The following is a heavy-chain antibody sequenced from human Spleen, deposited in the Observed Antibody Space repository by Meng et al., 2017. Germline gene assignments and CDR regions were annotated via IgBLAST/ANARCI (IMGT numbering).Heavy chain of an antibody. V-gene: IGHV1-2*06. J-gene: IGHJ4*02. Sequence: QVQVVQSGGEVKEPGASVKVSCKPSGYPFTAYYIHWVRQAPGQGLEWMGHIIPNSGDTLYAPKFQGRVSMTADTSIGTAYVELSGLRSDDTAIYYCVRDENISLGKLFGDYWGQGTLVTVSS. CDR1: GYPFTAYY. D-gene: IGHD2-21*01. CDR3: VRDENISLGKLFGDY. CDR2: IIPNSGDT.